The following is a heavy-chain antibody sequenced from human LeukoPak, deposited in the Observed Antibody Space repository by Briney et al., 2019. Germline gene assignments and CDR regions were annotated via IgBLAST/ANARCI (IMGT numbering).Heavy chain of an antibody. V-gene: IGHV7-4-1*02. Sequence: ASVKVSCKASGYTFTSYAMNWVRQAPGQGLEWMGWINTNTGNPTYAQGFTGRFVFSLDTSVSTAFLQISSLRSEDTAVYYCARDWGGWNQAYWGQGTLVTVSS. J-gene: IGHJ4*02. CDR1: GYTFTSYA. CDR3: ARDWGGWNQAY. D-gene: IGHD1-1*01. CDR2: INTNTGNP.